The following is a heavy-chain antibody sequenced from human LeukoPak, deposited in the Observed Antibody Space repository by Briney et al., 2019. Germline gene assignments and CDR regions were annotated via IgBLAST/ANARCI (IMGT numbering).Heavy chain of an antibody. V-gene: IGHV4-59*01. CDR1: GGSISSYY. Sequence: SETLSLTCTVSGGSISSYYWSWIRQPPGKGLEWIGYIYYSGSTNYNPSLKSRVTISVDTSKNQFSLKLSSVAAADTAVYYCASLSSSSPGDFDYWGQGTLVTVSS. J-gene: IGHJ4*02. D-gene: IGHD6-6*01. CDR3: ASLSSSSPGDFDY. CDR2: IYYSGST.